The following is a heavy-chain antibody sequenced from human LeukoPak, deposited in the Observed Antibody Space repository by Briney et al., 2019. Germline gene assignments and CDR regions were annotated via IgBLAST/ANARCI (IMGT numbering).Heavy chain of an antibody. Sequence: SETLSLTCTVSGGSISSGSYYWSWIRQPAGKGLEWIGRIYTSGSTNYNPSLKSRVTISVDTSKNQFSLKLNSVTAADTAVYYCARTEVGDYYYYYMDVWGKGTTVTVSS. CDR2: IYTSGST. CDR1: GGSISSGSYY. CDR3: ARTEVGDYYYYYMDV. J-gene: IGHJ6*03. V-gene: IGHV4-61*02.